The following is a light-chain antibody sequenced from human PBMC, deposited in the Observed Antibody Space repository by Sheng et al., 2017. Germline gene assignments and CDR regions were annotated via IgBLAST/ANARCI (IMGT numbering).Light chain of an antibody. V-gene: IGKV1-39*01. CDR1: QTIDTY. CDR3: QQSYTTPYT. CDR2: DAS. J-gene: IGKJ3*01. Sequence: DIQMTQSPSPLSGYVGDRVTITCRASQTIDTYLNWYQQKPGKAPEALIYDASRLQSGVPSRFSGSGSGTDFSLTISSLQPEDSATYFCQQSYTTPYTFGPGTKLQI.